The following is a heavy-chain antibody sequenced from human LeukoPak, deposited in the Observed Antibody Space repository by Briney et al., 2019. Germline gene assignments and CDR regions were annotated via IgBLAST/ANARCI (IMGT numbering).Heavy chain of an antibody. Sequence: GSLRLSCAASGFTFSSYSMNWVRQAPGKGLEWVSYISSSSSTIYYADSVKGRFTISRDNAKNSLYLQMNSLKTEDTAVYYCARAAYYYDSSGYVAPAVAFDIWGQGTMVTVSS. CDR3: ARAAYYYDSSGYVAPAVAFDI. CDR2: ISSSSSTI. V-gene: IGHV3-48*01. CDR1: GFTFSSYS. D-gene: IGHD3-22*01. J-gene: IGHJ3*02.